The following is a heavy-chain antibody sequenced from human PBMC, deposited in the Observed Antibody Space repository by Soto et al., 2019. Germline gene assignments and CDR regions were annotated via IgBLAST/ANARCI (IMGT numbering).Heavy chain of an antibody. CDR2: INAGNGNT. D-gene: IGHD3-10*01. J-gene: IGHJ4*02. CDR1: GYTFTSYA. V-gene: IGHV1-3*01. Sequence: QVQLVQSGAEVKKPAASVKVSCKASGYTFTSYAMHWVRQAPGQRLEWMGWINAGNGNTKYSQKFQGRVTITRDTAASTAYMELSSLRSEDTAVYYCARGGVARGSGSPQVRLTNYFDYRGQGTLVTVSS. CDR3: ARGGVARGSGSPQVRLTNYFDY.